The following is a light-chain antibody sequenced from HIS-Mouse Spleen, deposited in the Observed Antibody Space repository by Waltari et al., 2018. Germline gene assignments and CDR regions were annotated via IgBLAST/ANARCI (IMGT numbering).Light chain of an antibody. CDR1: SSDVGSYNL. J-gene: IGLJ2*01. V-gene: IGLV2-23*01. Sequence: QSALTQPASVSGSPGQSITIPCTGTSSDVGSYNLVSWYQQHPGKAPKLMIYEGSKRPSGVSKRFSGSKSGNTASLTSSGLQAEDEADYYCGSYAGSVVFGGGTKLTVL. CDR3: GSYAGSVV. CDR2: EGS.